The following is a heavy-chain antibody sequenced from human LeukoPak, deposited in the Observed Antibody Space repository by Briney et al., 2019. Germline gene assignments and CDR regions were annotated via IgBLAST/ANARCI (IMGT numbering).Heavy chain of an antibody. D-gene: IGHD1-26*01. CDR3: ARESGGGVGWGLY. CDR2: INPNGGGT. Sequence: ASVKVSCKASGYTFTGYYMHWVRQAPGQGLEWMGWINPNGGGTNYAQKFQGRATMTRDTSISTAYMELSRLRSDDTAVYYCARESGGGVGWGLYWGQGTLVTVSS. CDR1: GYTFTGYY. V-gene: IGHV1-2*02. J-gene: IGHJ4*02.